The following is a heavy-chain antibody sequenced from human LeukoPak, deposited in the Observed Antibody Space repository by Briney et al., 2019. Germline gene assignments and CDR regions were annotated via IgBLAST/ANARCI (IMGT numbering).Heavy chain of an antibody. CDR2: IKQGGREK. Sequence: GGSLRLSCAASGFNFNSCWMSWVRQAPGKGLEWVAHIKQGGREKHYVDSVKGRFTISRDNAKNSLYLEMNSLRVEDTAVYYCARATQGYFDYWGQGALVTVSS. J-gene: IGHJ4*02. CDR3: ARATQGYFDY. V-gene: IGHV3-7*04. CDR1: GFNFNSCW.